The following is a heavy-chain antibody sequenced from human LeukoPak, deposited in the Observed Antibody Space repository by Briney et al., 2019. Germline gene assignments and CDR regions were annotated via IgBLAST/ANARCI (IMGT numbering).Heavy chain of an antibody. D-gene: IGHD5-18*01. CDR2: ISHSGST. V-gene: IGHV4-34*01. Sequence: SETLSLTCAVYGGSFSGYYWSWIRQPPGKGLEWIGEISHSGSTNYNPSLKSRVTISVDTSKNQFSLELSSVTAADTAVYYCARGWLGYSYAGPRNYFDYWGQGTLVTVSS. J-gene: IGHJ4*02. CDR1: GGSFSGYY. CDR3: ARGWLGYSYAGPRNYFDY.